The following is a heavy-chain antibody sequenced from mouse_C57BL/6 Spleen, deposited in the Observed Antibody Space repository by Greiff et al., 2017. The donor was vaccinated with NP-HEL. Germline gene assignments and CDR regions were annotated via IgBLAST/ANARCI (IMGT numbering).Heavy chain of an antibody. D-gene: IGHD1-1*01. CDR1: GYTFTSYW. CDR2: IYPGSGST. CDR3: ARDYYGSSYNFDY. V-gene: IGHV1-55*01. Sequence: VQLQQPGAELVKPGASVKMSCKASGYTFTSYWITWVKQRPGQGLEWIGDIYPGSGSTNYNEKFKSKATLTVDTSSSTAYMQLSSLTSEDSAVYYCARDYYGSSYNFDYRGQGTTLTVSS. J-gene: IGHJ2*01.